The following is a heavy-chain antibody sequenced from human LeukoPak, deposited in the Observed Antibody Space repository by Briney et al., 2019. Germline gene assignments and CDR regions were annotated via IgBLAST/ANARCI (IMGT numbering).Heavy chain of an antibody. J-gene: IGHJ4*02. Sequence: SETLSLTCTVSGGSISSYYWSWILQPAGKGLEWIGRIYTSGSTNYNPSLKSRVTMSVDTSKNQFSLKLSSVTAADTAVYYCASSYSSGRRAEPFDYWGQGTLVTVSS. CDR2: IYTSGST. CDR1: GGSISSYY. V-gene: IGHV4-4*07. CDR3: ASSYSSGRRAEPFDY. D-gene: IGHD6-19*01.